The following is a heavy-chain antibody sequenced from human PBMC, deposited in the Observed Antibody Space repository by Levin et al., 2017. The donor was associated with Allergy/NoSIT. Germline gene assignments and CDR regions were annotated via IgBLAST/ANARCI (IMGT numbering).Heavy chain of an antibody. D-gene: IGHD3-22*01. CDR1: GFPFSDYS. J-gene: IGHJ4*02. V-gene: IGHV3-21*01. CDR2: ISPNSNYI. Sequence: GGSLRLSCAASGFPFSDYSMNWVRQAPGKGLEWVSSISPNSNYIYYADSLKGRFTISRDNAKSSVFLQMNSLRAEDTALYYCARSGSPDYWGQGTLVTVSS. CDR3: ARSGSPDY.